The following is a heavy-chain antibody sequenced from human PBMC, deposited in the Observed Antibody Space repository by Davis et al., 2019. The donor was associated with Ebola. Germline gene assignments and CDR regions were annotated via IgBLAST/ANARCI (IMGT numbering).Heavy chain of an antibody. V-gene: IGHV3-73*01. J-gene: IGHJ4*02. CDR2: IRSKANSYAT. CDR3: TSHEWEPRSY. D-gene: IGHD1-26*01. Sequence: GESLKISCAASGFTFSGSAIHWVRQASGKGLEWVGRIRSKANSYATAYAASVKGRFTISRDDSKNTAYLQMNSLKTEDTAVYYCTSHEWEPRSYWGQGTLVTVSS. CDR1: GFTFSGSA.